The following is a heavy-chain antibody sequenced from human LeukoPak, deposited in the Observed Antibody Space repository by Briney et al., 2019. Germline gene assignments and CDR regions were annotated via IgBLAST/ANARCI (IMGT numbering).Heavy chain of an antibody. CDR2: ISSSSSTI. CDR1: GFTFSSYS. Sequence: GGSLRLSCAASGFTFSSYSMNGVRQATGKGLEGFSYISSSSSTIYYADAVKVRFIISRDNAKNSLYLQMNSLRAEDTAVYYCARARGKIDYWGQGTLVTVSS. J-gene: IGHJ4*02. D-gene: IGHD4-23*01. V-gene: IGHV3-48*01. CDR3: ARARGKIDY.